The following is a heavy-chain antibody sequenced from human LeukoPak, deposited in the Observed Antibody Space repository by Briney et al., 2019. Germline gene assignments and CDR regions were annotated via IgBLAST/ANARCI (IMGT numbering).Heavy chain of an antibody. CDR3: ARGADHYGSGSYYHPFDI. CDR2: ISAYNGNT. D-gene: IGHD3-10*01. V-gene: IGHV1-18*01. Sequence: GASVKVSCKASGYTFTSYGISWVRQAPGQGLEWMGWISAYNGNTNYAQKLQGRVTMTTDTSTSTAYMELRSLRAEDTAVYFCARGADHYGSGSYYHPFDIWGQGTKVTVSS. CDR1: GYTFTSYG. J-gene: IGHJ3*02.